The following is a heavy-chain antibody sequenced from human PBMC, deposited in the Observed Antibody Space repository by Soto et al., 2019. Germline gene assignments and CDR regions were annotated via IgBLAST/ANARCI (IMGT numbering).Heavy chain of an antibody. J-gene: IGHJ4*02. CDR2: IYYSGST. CDR3: ATSSRGYSSGWYFDY. D-gene: IGHD6-19*01. Sequence: QVQLQESGPGLVKPSETLSLTCTVSGGSISSYYWSWIRQPPGKGLEWIGYIYYSGSTNYNPSLKSRVTISVDTSKNQFSLKLSSVTAADTAVYYCATSSRGYSSGWYFDYWGQGTLVTVSS. CDR1: GGSISSYY. V-gene: IGHV4-59*08.